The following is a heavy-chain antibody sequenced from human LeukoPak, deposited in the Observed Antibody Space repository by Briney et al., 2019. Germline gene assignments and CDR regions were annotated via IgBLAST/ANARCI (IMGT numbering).Heavy chain of an antibody. V-gene: IGHV1-18*01. D-gene: IGHD3-9*01. CDR1: GYTFTSYG. CDR3: ARALLIRYFDWLLLSNWFDP. Sequence: GASVKVSCKASGYTFTSYGISWVRQAPGQGLEWMGWIGAYNGNTNYAQRLQGRVTMTTDTSTSTAYMELRSLRSDDTAVYYCARALLIRYFDWLLLSNWFDPWGQGTLVTVSS. J-gene: IGHJ5*02. CDR2: IGAYNGNT.